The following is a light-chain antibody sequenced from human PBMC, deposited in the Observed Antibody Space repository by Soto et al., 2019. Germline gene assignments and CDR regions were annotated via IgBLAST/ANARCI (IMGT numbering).Light chain of an antibody. CDR3: QQNSSCPLT. CDR1: QEISSW. CDR2: AAS. J-gene: IGKJ4*01. Sequence: DIQMTPSAPVVSASVSDIVTITCRARQEISSWLAMYQHKRGLAPKLLIHAASSLESGVPSRFIGSGSGTDFTLIMSSLQTSEFEADDCQQNSSCPLTFGGGTNVVIK. V-gene: IGKV1-12*01.